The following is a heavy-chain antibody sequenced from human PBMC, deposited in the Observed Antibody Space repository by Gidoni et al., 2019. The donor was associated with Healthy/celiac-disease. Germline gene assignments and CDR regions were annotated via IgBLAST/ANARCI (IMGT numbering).Heavy chain of an antibody. Sequence: EVQLVQSGAEVITPGESLKISCTGDGYSFPSYWIGWVRQMPGKGLEWMGIIYPGDSDTRYSPSFQGQVTISADKSISTAYLQWSSLKASDTAMYYCAAVVATSVNLFDYWGQGTLVTVSS. CDR1: GYSFPSYW. V-gene: IGHV5-51*03. CDR2: IYPGDSDT. D-gene: IGHD5-12*01. CDR3: AAVVATSVNLFDY. J-gene: IGHJ4*02.